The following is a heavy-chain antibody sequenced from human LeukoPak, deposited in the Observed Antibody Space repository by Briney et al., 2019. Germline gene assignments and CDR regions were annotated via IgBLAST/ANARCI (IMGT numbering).Heavy chain of an antibody. CDR1: GYSISSGYY. Sequence: SETLSLTCTVSGYSISSGYYWGWIRQPPGKGLEWIGSIYHSGSTYYNPSLKSRVTISVDTSKNQFSLKLSSVTAADTAVYYCARGVHYYDSSGGQNWFDPWGQGTLVTVSS. D-gene: IGHD3-22*01. CDR3: ARGVHYYDSSGGQNWFDP. CDR2: IYHSGST. J-gene: IGHJ5*02. V-gene: IGHV4-38-2*02.